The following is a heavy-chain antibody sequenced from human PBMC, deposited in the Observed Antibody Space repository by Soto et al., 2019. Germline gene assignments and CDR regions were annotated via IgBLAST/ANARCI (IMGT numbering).Heavy chain of an antibody. CDR3: AGDPLVTTFGYFES. CDR2: IYYSGST. V-gene: IGHV4-31*03. J-gene: IGHJ4*02. Sequence: QGQLQDSGPGLVKPSQTLSLTCTVSAGSITSGGYYWSWIRQHPGKGLEWIGNIYYSGSTYYNPSLRCRFTISGDTSKNQFSLKLSSVTAAYTAVYYCAGDPLVTTFGYFESWGQGTLVTVSS. D-gene: IGHD2-21*02. CDR1: AGSITSGGYY.